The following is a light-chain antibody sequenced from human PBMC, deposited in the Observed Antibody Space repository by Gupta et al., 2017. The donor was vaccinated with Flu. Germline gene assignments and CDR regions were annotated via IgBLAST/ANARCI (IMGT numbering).Light chain of an antibody. J-gene: IGKJ4*01. CDR2: AAY. CDR3: QQHNSYSSST. Sequence: SCLSASVGDRVTITFLVSPGISSYLLRYQQKPGKAPKLLIYAAYTWPIGVPSRFSGSRSGTEFTLTISILQLEPFATHYCQQHNSYSSSTLGRGTKVEIK. V-gene: IGKV1-9*01. CDR1: PGISSY.